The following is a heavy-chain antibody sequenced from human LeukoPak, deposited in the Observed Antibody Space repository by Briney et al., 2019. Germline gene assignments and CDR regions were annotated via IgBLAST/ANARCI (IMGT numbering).Heavy chain of an antibody. CDR2: IRQDGGDN. CDR3: TKWSTSGSYYTE. J-gene: IGHJ4*02. Sequence: PGGSLRLSCAGSGFTFRNYWMGWVRQPPGKGLEWVVNIRQDGGDNHYVDSVKGRFTISRDNARNSLSLQMNSLRAEDTAVYYCTKWSTSGSYYTEWGQGTLVIVSS. CDR1: GFTFRNYW. V-gene: IGHV3-7*01. D-gene: IGHD3-10*01.